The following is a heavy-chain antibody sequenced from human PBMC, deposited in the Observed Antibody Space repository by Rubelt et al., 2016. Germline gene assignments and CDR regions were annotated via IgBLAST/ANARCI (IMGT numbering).Heavy chain of an antibody. Sequence: VISYHGRDTYYADSVKGRFTISRDNSNNTLYLQMNSLRPDDTAVYYCAKDKSGGVVITYLDDWGPGTLVTVSS. CDR3: AKDKSGGVVITYLDD. V-gene: IGHV3-30*18. D-gene: IGHD3-22*01. J-gene: IGHJ4*02. CDR2: ISYHGRDT.